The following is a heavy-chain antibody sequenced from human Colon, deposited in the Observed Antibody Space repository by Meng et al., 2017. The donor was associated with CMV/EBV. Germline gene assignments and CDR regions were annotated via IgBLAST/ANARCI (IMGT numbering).Heavy chain of an antibody. CDR3: AHRXPSAPRLRXXSWFDP. V-gene: IGHV2-5*02. CDR1: SFSRSTPGVG. J-gene: IGHJ5*02. Sequence: HISLQDARRTVVQPTHTHTLPCDISSFSRSTPGVGVGWIRQSPGKALEWLAVVFWDDDKRYSPSLKNRLTITKDTSKNQVVLSMTNMDPVDTATYYCAHRXPSAPRLRXXSWFDPWGPGTLVTVSS. CDR2: VFWDDDK.